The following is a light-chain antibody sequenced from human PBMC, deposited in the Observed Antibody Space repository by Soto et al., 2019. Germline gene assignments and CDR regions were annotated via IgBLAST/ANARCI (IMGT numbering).Light chain of an antibody. CDR2: GAS. CDR3: QQTSSFPPWT. V-gene: IGKV1-12*01. Sequence: DIQMTQSPSSVSASIGDRVTITCRASQGISSWLAWYQQKPGKDPKVLLHGASSLQSGVPSRFSGSQSGTEFTLTISSLQPEDFATYYCQQTSSFPPWTFGQGTKVEIK. CDR1: QGISSW. J-gene: IGKJ1*01.